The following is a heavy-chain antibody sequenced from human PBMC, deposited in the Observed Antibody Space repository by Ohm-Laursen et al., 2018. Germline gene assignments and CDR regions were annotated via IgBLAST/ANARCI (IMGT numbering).Heavy chain of an antibody. D-gene: IGHD6-19*01. Sequence: SLRLSCTASGFTFSSYAMSWVRQAPGKGLEWVSAISGSGGSTYYADSVKGRFTISRDNAKNSLYLQMNSLRAEDTALYYCAKDRSSGLYYYGMDVWGQGTTVTVSS. V-gene: IGHV3-23*01. CDR3: AKDRSSGLYYYGMDV. CDR2: ISGSGGST. CDR1: GFTFSSYA. J-gene: IGHJ6*02.